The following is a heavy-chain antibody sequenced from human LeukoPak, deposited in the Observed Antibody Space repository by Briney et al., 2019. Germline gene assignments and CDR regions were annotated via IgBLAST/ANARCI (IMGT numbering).Heavy chain of an antibody. Sequence: GGSLRLSCAASGITFRNYWMSWVRQAPGKGLEWVANIKQDGRDLYYLDSVKGRFTISRDNTKNSLYLQMNSLRAEDTAVYYCASGGGATRSGYAYDMWGQGTMVTVSS. D-gene: IGHD1-26*01. CDR1: GITFRNYW. J-gene: IGHJ3*02. CDR3: ASGGGATRSGYAYDM. V-gene: IGHV3-7*01. CDR2: IKQDGRDL.